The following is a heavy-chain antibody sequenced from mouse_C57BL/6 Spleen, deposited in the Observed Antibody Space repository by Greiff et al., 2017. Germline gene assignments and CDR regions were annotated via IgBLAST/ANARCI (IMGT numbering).Heavy chain of an antibody. Sequence: QVQLQQSGPELVKPGASVKLSCKASGYTFTSYDINWVKQRPGPGLEWIGWIYPRDGSTKYNEKFKGKATLTVDTSSSTAYMELHSLTSEDSAVYFCSRREDIYYDYDDFDYWGQGTTLTVSA. V-gene: IGHV1-85*01. CDR3: SRREDIYYDYDDFDY. CDR1: GYTFTSYD. D-gene: IGHD2-4*01. J-gene: IGHJ2*01. CDR2: IYPRDGST.